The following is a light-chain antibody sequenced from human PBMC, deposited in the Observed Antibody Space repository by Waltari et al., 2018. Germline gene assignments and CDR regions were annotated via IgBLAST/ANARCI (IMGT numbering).Light chain of an antibody. CDR3: QQYGSSPLT. J-gene: IGKJ4*01. CDR1: QSVSSSY. Sequence: EIVLTQSPGTLSLSPGERATLSCRASQSVSSSYLAWYQQKPGQAPRRLIYGASRSVTGIPDRVSGSGSGTDFTLTISRLEPEDFAVYYCQQYGSSPLTFGGGTKVEIK. V-gene: IGKV3-20*01. CDR2: GAS.